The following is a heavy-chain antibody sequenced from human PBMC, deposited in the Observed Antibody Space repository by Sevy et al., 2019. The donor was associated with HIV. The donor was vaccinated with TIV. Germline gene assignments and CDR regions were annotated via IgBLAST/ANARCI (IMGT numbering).Heavy chain of an antibody. Sequence: SGPTLVKPTQTLTLTCTFSGFSLSSSGVGVGWIRQPPGQALEWLALIYWDDDKRYSPSLQTRVTITKDTSKNQVVFTMTNMDTVDTATYSCAHSSWGERYSPHFDYWGQGTLVTVSS. CDR3: AHSSWGERYSPHFDY. CDR1: GFSLSSSGVG. CDR2: IYWDDDK. V-gene: IGHV2-5*02. D-gene: IGHD2-15*01. J-gene: IGHJ4*02.